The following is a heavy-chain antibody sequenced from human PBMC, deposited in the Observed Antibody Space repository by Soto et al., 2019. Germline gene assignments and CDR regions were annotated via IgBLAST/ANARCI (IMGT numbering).Heavy chain of an antibody. CDR1: GYTFTSYD. CDR3: ARGLPLVPAAMGNYYYYGMDV. V-gene: IGHV1-8*01. D-gene: IGHD2-2*01. Sequence: QVQLVQSGAEVKKPGASVKVSCKASGYTFTSYDINWVRQATGQGLEWMGWMNPNSGNTGYAQKFQGRVTMTRNTSISTAYMELSSLRSEDTAVYYCARGLPLVPAAMGNYYYYGMDVWGQGTTVTVSS. J-gene: IGHJ6*02. CDR2: MNPNSGNT.